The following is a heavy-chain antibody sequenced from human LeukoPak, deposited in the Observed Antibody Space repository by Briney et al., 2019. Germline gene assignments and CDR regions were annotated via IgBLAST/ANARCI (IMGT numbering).Heavy chain of an antibody. V-gene: IGHV3-30*02. D-gene: IGHD3-9*01. CDR3: AKTTYYDILTGYQRTFYFDY. J-gene: IGHJ4*02. Sequence: GGSLRPSCAASGFTFRTFGMHWVRQAPGKGLEWVAFIRYDGADKFYADSVKGRFTISRDNSKNTAYLQMNSLRAEDTAVYYCAKTTYYDILTGYQRTFYFDYWGQGTLVTVSS. CDR2: IRYDGADK. CDR1: GFTFRTFG.